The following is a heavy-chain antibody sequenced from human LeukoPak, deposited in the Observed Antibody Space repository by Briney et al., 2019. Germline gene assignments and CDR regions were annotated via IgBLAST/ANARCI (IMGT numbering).Heavy chain of an antibody. CDR3: ARDLGSGYSNYFDY. CDR1: GYTFTGYY. J-gene: IGHJ4*02. CDR2: INPNSGGT. V-gene: IGHV1-2*06. D-gene: IGHD3-22*01. Sequence: ASVKVSCKASGYTFTGYYMHWVRQAPGQGLEWMGRINPNSGGTNYAQKFQGRVTMTRDTSTSTVYMELSSLRSEDTAVYYCARDLGSGYSNYFDYWGQGTLVTVSS.